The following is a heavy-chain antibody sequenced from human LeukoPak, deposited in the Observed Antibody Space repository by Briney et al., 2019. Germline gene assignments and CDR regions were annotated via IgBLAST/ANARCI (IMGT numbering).Heavy chain of an antibody. Sequence: PSETLSLTCAVYGGSFSGYYWSWIRQPPGKGLEWIGEINRSGSSNYNPSLKSRVTISVDTSKNQFSLKLSSVTAADTAVYYCASSRMTYSGFFDYWGQGTLVTVSS. CDR2: INRSGSS. D-gene: IGHD5-12*01. CDR1: GGSFSGYY. CDR3: ASSRMTYSGFFDY. V-gene: IGHV4-34*01. J-gene: IGHJ4*02.